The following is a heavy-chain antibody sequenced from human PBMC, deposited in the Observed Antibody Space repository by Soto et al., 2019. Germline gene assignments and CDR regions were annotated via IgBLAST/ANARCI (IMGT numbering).Heavy chain of an antibody. Sequence: PGGSLRLSCAAPGFTFSSYSMNWVRQAPGKGLEWVSSISSSSSYIYYADSVKGRFTISRDNAKNSLYLQMNSLRAEDTAVYYCARAIVVVPAASYYYYGMDVWGQGTTVTVSS. J-gene: IGHJ6*02. D-gene: IGHD2-2*01. CDR3: ARAIVVVPAASYYYYGMDV. CDR1: GFTFSSYS. V-gene: IGHV3-21*01. CDR2: ISSSSSYI.